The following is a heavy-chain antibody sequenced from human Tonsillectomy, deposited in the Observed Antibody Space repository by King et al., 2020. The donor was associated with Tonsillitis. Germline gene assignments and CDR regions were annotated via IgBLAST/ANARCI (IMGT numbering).Heavy chain of an antibody. V-gene: IGHV3-53*01. CDR1: GFTVSSNY. D-gene: IGHD6-6*01. CDR2: IYSGGGT. J-gene: IGHJ6*02. CDR3: ARDHSSSRGYGMDV. Sequence: VQLVEPGGGLIQPGGSLRLSCAASGFTVSSNYMSWVRQAPRKGLEWVSIIYSGGGTNYADSVKGRFTISRDNSKNTLYLQMNSLRAEDTAVYYCARDHSSSRGYGMDVWGQGTTVTVSS.